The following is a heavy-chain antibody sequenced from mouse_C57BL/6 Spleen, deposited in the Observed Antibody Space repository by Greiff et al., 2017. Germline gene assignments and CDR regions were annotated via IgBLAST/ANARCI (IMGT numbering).Heavy chain of an antibody. CDR3: ARSGPYSYFDV. V-gene: IGHV1-26*01. CDR2: INPNNGGT. J-gene: IGHJ1*03. Sequence: VQLQQSGPELVKPGASVKISCKASGYTFTDYYMNWVKQSHGKSLEWIGDINPNNGGTSYNQKFKGKATLTVDKSSSTAYMELRSLTSEDSAVYYCARSGPYSYFDVWGTGTTVTVSS. CDR1: GYTFTDYY.